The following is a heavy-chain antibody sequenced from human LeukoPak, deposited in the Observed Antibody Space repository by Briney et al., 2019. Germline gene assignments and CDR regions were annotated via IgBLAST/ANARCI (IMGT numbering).Heavy chain of an antibody. V-gene: IGHV4-59*02. CDR1: GFNVNNAW. J-gene: IGHJ6*02. CDR2: IYYSGST. D-gene: IGHD3-3*01. Sequence: GSLRLSCAASGFNVNNAWMSWVRQAPGKGLEWIGYIYYSGSTNYNPSLKSRVTISVDTSKNQFSLKLSSVTAADTAVYYCARVPRLIRFLEWSLIQGGMDVWGQGTTVTVSS. CDR3: ARVPRLIRFLEWSLIQGGMDV.